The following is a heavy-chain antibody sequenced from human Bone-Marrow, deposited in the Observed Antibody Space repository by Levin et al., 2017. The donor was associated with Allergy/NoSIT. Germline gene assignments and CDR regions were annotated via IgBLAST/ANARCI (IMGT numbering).Heavy chain of an antibody. D-gene: IGHD3-22*01. CDR2: IWYDGSNK. CDR1: GFTFSSYG. CDR3: ARVVVTIDAFDI. V-gene: IGHV3-33*01. J-gene: IGHJ3*02. Sequence: LTGGSLRLSCAASGFTFSSYGMHWVRQAPGKGLEWVAVIWYDGSNKYYADSVKGRFTISRDNSKNTLYLQMNSLRAEDTAVYYCARVVVTIDAFDIWGQGTMVTVSS.